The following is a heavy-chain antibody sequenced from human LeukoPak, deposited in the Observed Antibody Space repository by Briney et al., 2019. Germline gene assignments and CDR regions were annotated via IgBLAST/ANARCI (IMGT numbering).Heavy chain of an antibody. Sequence: QTGGSLRLSCAAFGFIVSSNYMTWVRQAPGKGLVWVSRITPDGSTTTYADSVKGRFAISRDDAKNTLYLQMDNLRAEDTALYYCTSDTFGEHDHWGQGTLVSVSS. D-gene: IGHD3-10*01. CDR3: TSDTFGEHDH. CDR1: GFIVSSNY. V-gene: IGHV3-74*01. J-gene: IGHJ4*02. CDR2: ITPDGSTT.